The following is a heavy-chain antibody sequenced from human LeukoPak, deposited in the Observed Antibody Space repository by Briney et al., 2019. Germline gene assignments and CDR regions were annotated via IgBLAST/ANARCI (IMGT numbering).Heavy chain of an antibody. CDR3: AREIYGGDY. CDR1: GYTFNAYY. V-gene: IGHV1-2*02. CDR2: INPNSGDT. Sequence: ASVKVSCKTSGYTFNAYYMHWVRQAPGQGLEWMGWINPNSGDTHYAQKFQGRVTMTSDTSISTAYMELNRLRSDDTAVYYCAREIYGGDYWGQGTLVTVSS. J-gene: IGHJ4*02. D-gene: IGHD4/OR15-4a*01.